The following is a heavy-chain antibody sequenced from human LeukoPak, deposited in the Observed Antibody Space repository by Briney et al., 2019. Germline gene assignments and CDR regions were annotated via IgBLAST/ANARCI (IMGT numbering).Heavy chain of an antibody. CDR3: AKPSGYYVACFDY. CDR2: ISGSGGST. J-gene: IGHJ4*02. D-gene: IGHD3-22*01. V-gene: IGHV3-23*01. Sequence: GGSLRLSCAASGFTFSSYGMSWVRQAPGKGLEWVSAISGSGGSTYYADSVKGRFTISRDNSKNTLYLQMNSLRAEDTAVYYCAKPSGYYVACFDYWGQGTLVTVSS. CDR1: GFTFSSYG.